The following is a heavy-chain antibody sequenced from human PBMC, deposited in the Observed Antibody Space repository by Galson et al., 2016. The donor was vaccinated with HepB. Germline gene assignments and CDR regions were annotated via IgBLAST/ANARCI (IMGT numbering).Heavy chain of an antibody. D-gene: IGHD2-15*01. CDR3: AIRVSNIVGVIADYGMDV. CDR2: ISPSSSYT. V-gene: IGHV3-11*03. J-gene: IGHJ6*02. Sequence: SLRLSCAASGFTFSDSFMGWIRQAPGEGLEWISYISPSSSYTNYADSVKGRFTISRDNAKNSLSLQMNTLRAEDTAVYYCAIRVSNIVGVIADYGMDVWGQGTTVTVSS. CDR1: GFTFSDSF.